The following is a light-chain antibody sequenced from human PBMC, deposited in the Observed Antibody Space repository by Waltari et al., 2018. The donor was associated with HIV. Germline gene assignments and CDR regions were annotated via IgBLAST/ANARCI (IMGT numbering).Light chain of an antibody. V-gene: IGLV3-21*02. J-gene: IGLJ2*01. Sequence: SYVLTQPPSVSVAPGQTASINCGGDNIRNKNVHWYQQKPGQAPVLVVYDDNDRPSGIPERFSGSNSGSTATLTISRVEAGDEADFYCQVWDGSSAHVIFGGGTKLTVL. CDR3: QVWDGSSAHVI. CDR1: NIRNKN. CDR2: DDN.